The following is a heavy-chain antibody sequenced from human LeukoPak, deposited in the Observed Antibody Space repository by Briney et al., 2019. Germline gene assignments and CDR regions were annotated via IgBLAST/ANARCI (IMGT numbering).Heavy chain of an antibody. CDR3: ASDIGD. V-gene: IGHV3-74*01. J-gene: IGHJ4*02. CDR1: GFTLRTYW. Sequence: GGSLRLSCAASGFTLRTYWMHWVRHSPGKGLVWVSRISSDGSITTYADSVKGRFAITRDDAKNTLYLHMNSLRVEDSAVYYCASDIGDWGQGTLVTVSS. CDR2: ISSDGSIT. D-gene: IGHD3-10*01.